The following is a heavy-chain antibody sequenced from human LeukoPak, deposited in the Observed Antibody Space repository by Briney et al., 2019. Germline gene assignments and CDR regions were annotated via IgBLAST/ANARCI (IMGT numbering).Heavy chain of an antibody. CDR1: GGSISTYY. CDR3: ARVGGGYYYDSSGYYRDYYFDY. CDR2: IYYSGST. J-gene: IGHJ4*02. D-gene: IGHD3-22*01. V-gene: IGHV4-59*08. Sequence: SETLSLTCAVSGGSISTYYWSWIRQPPGKGLEWIGYIYYSGSTNYNPSLKSRVTISVDTSKNQFSLKLSSVTAADTAVYYCARVGGGYYYDSSGYYRDYYFDYWGQGTLVTVSS.